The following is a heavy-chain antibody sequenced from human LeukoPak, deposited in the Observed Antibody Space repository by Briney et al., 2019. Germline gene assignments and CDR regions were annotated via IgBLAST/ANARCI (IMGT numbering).Heavy chain of an antibody. CDR3: ARHGYSYGYPLDY. D-gene: IGHD5-18*01. J-gene: IGHJ4*02. Sequence: PGGSLRLSCAASGLRFSDYWMSWVRQAPGKGLEWVASIKRDGSERNYVDSVKGRFVISRDNAKNSVYLQLNSLRAEDTAVYYCARHGYSYGYPLDYWGQGTLVTVSS. V-gene: IGHV3-7*01. CDR2: IKRDGSER. CDR1: GLRFSDYW.